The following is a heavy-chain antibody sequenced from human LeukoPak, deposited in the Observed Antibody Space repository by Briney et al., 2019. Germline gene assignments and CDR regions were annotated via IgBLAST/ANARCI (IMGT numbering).Heavy chain of an antibody. V-gene: IGHV3-23*01. Sequence: GGSPRLSCAASGFTFSSYAMSWVRQAPGKGLEWVSAISGSGGSTYYADSVKGRFTISRDNSKNTLYLQMNSLRAEDTAVYYCAKAQYFDWLLRGYFDYWGQGTLVTVSS. CDR2: ISGSGGST. CDR1: GFTFSSYA. J-gene: IGHJ4*02. CDR3: AKAQYFDWLLRGYFDY. D-gene: IGHD3-9*01.